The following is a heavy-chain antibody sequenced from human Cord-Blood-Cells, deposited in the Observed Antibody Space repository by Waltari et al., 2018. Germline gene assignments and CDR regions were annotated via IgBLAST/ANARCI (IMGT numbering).Heavy chain of an antibody. Sequence: EVQLVESGGGLIQPGGSLRLSCAASGFTVSSNYMSWVRQAPGKGLAWGAVSYSEGGTCNEEAVKVRFTTSRDNSKNTMYLQINSLRAEETAVYYCARVLGYYDSSGYLGEEDVWGQGTTVTVSS. CDR3: ARVLGYYDSSGYLGEEDV. D-gene: IGHD3-22*01. V-gene: IGHV3-53*01. J-gene: IGHJ6*02. CDR1: GFTVSSNY. CDR2: SYSEGGT.